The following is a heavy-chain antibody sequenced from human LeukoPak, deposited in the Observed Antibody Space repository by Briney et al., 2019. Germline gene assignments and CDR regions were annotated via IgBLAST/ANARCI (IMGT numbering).Heavy chain of an antibody. J-gene: IGHJ6*03. CDR3: ARGSSSWGYYYYYMDV. Sequence: GASVKVSCKASGYTFTGYYMHWVRQAPGQGLEWMGWMNPNSGNTGYAQKFQGRVTITGNTSISTAYMELSSLRSEDTAVYYCARGSSSWGYYYYYMDVWGKGTTVTVSS. V-gene: IGHV1-8*03. CDR1: GYTFTGYY. D-gene: IGHD6-13*01. CDR2: MNPNSGNT.